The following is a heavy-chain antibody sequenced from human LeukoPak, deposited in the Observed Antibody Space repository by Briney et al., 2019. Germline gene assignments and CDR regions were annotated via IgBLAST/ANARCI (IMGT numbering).Heavy chain of an antibody. J-gene: IGHJ4*02. D-gene: IGHD6-13*01. CDR2: IIPIFGTA. Sequence: SVKVSCKPSGATFSSYAISWVRQAPGQGLEWMGGIIPIFGTANYAQKFQGRVTITADESTSTAYMELSSLRSEDTAVYYCARGGTLGIAAAGTGDYWGQGTLVTVSS. V-gene: IGHV1-69*13. CDR3: ARGGTLGIAAAGTGDY. CDR1: GATFSSYA.